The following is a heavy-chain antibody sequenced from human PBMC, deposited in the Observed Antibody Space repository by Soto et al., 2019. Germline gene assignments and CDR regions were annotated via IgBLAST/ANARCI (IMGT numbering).Heavy chain of an antibody. Sequence: GGSLRLSCAASGFAFSSYAMTWVRQAPGKGLEWVSGISSTGVTTFYADSVKGRFTISRDNSKNTLYLQMHVLRAEDTAVYYCAKPNVVLRLFYFDHWGQGXPVTVYS. J-gene: IGHJ4*01. CDR2: ISSTGVTT. V-gene: IGHV3-23*01. CDR3: AKPNVVLRLFYFDH. D-gene: IGHD3-22*01. CDR1: GFAFSSYA.